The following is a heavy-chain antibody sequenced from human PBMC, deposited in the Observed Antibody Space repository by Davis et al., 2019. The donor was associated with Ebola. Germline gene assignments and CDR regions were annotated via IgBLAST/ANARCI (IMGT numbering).Heavy chain of an antibody. CDR2: IIPVFGIP. V-gene: IGHV1-69*13. CDR1: GGTFSSYA. CDR3: ARRFYYGMEI. J-gene: IGHJ6*02. Sequence: SVKVSCKASGGTFSSYAISWVRQAPGQGLDWMGGIIPVFGIPKYAQKFQGRVTITADESTSTAYMELSSLRSEDTAVYYCARRFYYGMEIWGQGTTVAVSS.